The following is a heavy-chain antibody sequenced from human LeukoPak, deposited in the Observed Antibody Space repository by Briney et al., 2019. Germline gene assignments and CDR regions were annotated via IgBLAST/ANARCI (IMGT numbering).Heavy chain of an antibody. D-gene: IGHD1-1*01. CDR3: ARGIHLGTGTTLRY. V-gene: IGHV1-46*01. CDR1: GYTFTSYY. CDR2: INPSGGST. Sequence: ASVKVPCKASGYTFTSYYLHWVRQAPGQGLEWMGIINPSGGSTNYAQKFQGTVTMTRDTSTSTVYMELSSLRSEDTAVYYCARGIHLGTGTTLRYWGQGTLVTVSS. J-gene: IGHJ4*02.